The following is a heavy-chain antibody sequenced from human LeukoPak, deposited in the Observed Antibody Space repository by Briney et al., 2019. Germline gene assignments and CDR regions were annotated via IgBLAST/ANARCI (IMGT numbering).Heavy chain of an antibody. D-gene: IGHD6-19*01. CDR1: GGSISSYY. Sequence: PSETLSLTCTVSGGSISSYYWSWIRQPPGKGLEWIGEINHSGSTNYNPSLKSRVTISVDTSKNQFSLKLSSVTAADTAVYYCARGKAVAGIDYWGQGTLVTVSS. CDR2: INHSGST. J-gene: IGHJ4*02. V-gene: IGHV4-34*01. CDR3: ARGKAVAGIDY.